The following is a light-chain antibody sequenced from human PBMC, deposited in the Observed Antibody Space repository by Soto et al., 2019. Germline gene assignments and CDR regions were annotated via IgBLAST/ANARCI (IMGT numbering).Light chain of an antibody. Sequence: EVGMTQSPAGLWVVXGGRVTLYWRVRESVCSKLAWSQQKRGXAPSLVXYGASTRATGIPARFSGRGSGTEFTRIIRRLQSEDSAVYYGQQYNSWLSTFGQGTKVDIK. V-gene: IGKV3-15*01. CDR3: QQYNSWLST. J-gene: IGKJ1*01. CDR1: ESVCSK. CDR2: GAS.